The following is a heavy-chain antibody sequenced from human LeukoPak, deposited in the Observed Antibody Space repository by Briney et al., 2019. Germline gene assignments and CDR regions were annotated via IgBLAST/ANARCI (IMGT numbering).Heavy chain of an antibody. CDR3: VKDRPNYHESNGHYYRPNVDS. CDR2: IMSSGSGT. Sequence: LPGESLRLSCAAAGFTFNIYAMSWVRQAPGKGLEWVSSIMSSGSGTFYADSVKDRFTVSRDNSKNTLYLQMSRLRVEDTAVYYCVKDRPNYHESNGHYYRPNVDSCGQGTLVTVSS. V-gene: IGHV3-23*01. D-gene: IGHD3-22*01. CDR1: GFTFNIYA. J-gene: IGHJ5*01.